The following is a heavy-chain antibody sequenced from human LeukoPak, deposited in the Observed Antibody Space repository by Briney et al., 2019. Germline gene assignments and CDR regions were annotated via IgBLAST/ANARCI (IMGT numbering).Heavy chain of an antibody. Sequence: SGGSLRLSCTASEFTFSSYWMSWVRQALGKGLEWVANIRQDGSERYYLDSVKGRFTISRDNAKNSLYLQMNTLTGEDTAVYYCARGANYGDYYPLYYFDSWGQGTLVTVSS. J-gene: IGHJ4*02. CDR1: EFTFSSYW. CDR2: IRQDGSER. V-gene: IGHV3-7*01. CDR3: ARGANYGDYYPLYYFDS. D-gene: IGHD2-21*02.